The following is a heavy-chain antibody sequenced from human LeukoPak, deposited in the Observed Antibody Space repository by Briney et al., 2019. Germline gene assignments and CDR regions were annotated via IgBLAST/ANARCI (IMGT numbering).Heavy chain of an antibody. D-gene: IGHD3-3*01. CDR3: ARDRRFWSGYWDAFDI. CDR2: IWYDGSNK. J-gene: IGHJ3*02. V-gene: IGHV3-33*01. Sequence: GGSLRLSCGVSGFTFSLYGMHWVRRSPGKGREGGADIWYDGSNKYYADSEKGRFTISRDNSKNTLYLQMNSLRAADTAVYYCARDRRFWSGYWDAFDIWGQGTMVTVSS. CDR1: GFTFSLYG.